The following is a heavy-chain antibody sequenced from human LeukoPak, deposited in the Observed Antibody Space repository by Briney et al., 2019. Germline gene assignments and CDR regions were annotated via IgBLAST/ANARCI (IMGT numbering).Heavy chain of an antibody. Sequence: GASVKVSCKASGYTFTGHYMHWVRQAPGQGLEWMGWINPNSGGTNYAQKFQGRVTMTSDTSISTAYMELSRLRSDDTAVYYCARSRYYYDSSGQTTWDYYYYGMDVWGQGTTVTVSS. D-gene: IGHD3-22*01. CDR1: GYTFTGHY. J-gene: IGHJ6*02. V-gene: IGHV1-2*02. CDR3: ARSRYYYDSSGQTTWDYYYYGMDV. CDR2: INPNSGGT.